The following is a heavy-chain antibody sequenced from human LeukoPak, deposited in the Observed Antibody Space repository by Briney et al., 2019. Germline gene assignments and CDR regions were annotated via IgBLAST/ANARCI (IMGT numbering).Heavy chain of an antibody. D-gene: IGHD6-6*01. CDR3: ARGVGSPSPPS. Sequence: SQTLSLTCTVSGGSISSGNYYWSWIRQPAGKGLEWIGRIYTSGTTNYNASLKSRVTISVDTSKNQFSVKLSSVTAADTAVYYCARGVGSPSPPSWGQGTLVTVSS. J-gene: IGHJ5*02. CDR1: GGSISSGNYY. V-gene: IGHV4-61*02. CDR2: IYTSGTT.